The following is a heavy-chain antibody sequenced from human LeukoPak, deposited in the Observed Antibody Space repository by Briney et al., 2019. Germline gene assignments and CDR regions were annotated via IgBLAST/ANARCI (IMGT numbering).Heavy chain of an antibody. CDR3: ATVEDYPYWYFDL. CDR2: FDPEDGET. D-gene: IGHD4-11*01. Sequence: ASVTVSCKVSGYTLTELSMHWVRQAPGKGLEWMGGFDPEDGETIYAQKFQGRVTMTEDTSTDTAYMELSSLRSEDTAVYYCATVEDYPYWYFDLWGRGTLVTVSS. CDR1: GYTLTELS. V-gene: IGHV1-24*01. J-gene: IGHJ2*01.